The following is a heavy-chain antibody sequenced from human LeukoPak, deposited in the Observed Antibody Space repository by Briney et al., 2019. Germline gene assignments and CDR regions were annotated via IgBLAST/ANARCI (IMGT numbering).Heavy chain of an antibody. J-gene: IGHJ4*02. CDR1: GFIFRNYA. CDR3: AKWGDYDILTGYYVSDF. V-gene: IGHV3-23*01. Sequence: GASLRLSCAASGFIFRNYAMSWVRQAPGKGLEWVPVITGSGDTTYYADSVKGRFTISRDNSKNTLYVEMNTLRAEDTAVYYCAKWGDYDILTGYYVSDFWGQGTLVTVSS. D-gene: IGHD3-9*01. CDR2: ITGSGDTT.